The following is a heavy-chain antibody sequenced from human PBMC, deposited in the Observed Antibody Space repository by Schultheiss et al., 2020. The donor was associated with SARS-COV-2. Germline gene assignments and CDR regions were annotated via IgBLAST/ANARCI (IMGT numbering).Heavy chain of an antibody. CDR2: IYYSGST. Sequence: SETLSLTCTVSGGSISSYYWSWIRQPPGKGLEWIGYIYYSGSTNYNPSLKSRVTISVDMSKNQFSLKLSSVTAADTAVYYCARHVRADDAFDIWGQGTMVTVSS. CDR1: GGSISSYY. J-gene: IGHJ3*02. V-gene: IGHV4-59*08. CDR3: ARHVRADDAFDI.